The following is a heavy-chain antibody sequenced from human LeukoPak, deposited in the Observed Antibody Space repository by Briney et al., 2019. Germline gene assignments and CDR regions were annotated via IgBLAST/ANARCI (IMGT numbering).Heavy chain of an antibody. CDR1: GYTFTSYD. V-gene: IGHV1-8*01. D-gene: IGHD6-19*01. J-gene: IGHJ6*03. CDR2: MNPNSGNT. Sequence: GASVKVSCKASGYTFTSYDINWVRQATGQGLEWMGWMNPNSGNTGYAQKFQGRVTMTRNTSISTAYMELSSLRSEDTAVYYCARGRIAVAGAHYMDVWGKGTTVTISS. CDR3: ARGRIAVAGAHYMDV.